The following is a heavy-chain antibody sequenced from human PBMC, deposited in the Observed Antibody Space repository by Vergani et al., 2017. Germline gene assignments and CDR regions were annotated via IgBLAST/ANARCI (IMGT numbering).Heavy chain of an antibody. V-gene: IGHV6-1*01. Sequence: QVQLQQSGPGLVKPSQTLSLTCAISGDSVSSNSAAWNWIRQSPSSGLEWLGRTYYRSKWYNDYAVSVKSRITTNPDTSKNQFSLQLNSVTPEDTAVYYCAGGPTVTTKNWFDPWGQGTLVTVSS. J-gene: IGHJ5*02. D-gene: IGHD4-11*01. CDR1: GDSVSSNSAA. CDR2: TYYRSKWYN. CDR3: AGGPTVTTKNWFDP.